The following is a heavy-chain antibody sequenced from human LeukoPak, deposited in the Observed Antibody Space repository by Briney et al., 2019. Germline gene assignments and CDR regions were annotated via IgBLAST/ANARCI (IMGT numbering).Heavy chain of an antibody. Sequence: GGSLRLSCAASGFTFSSYAMSWVRQAPGKGLEWVSTITGSGGSTYYADSGKGRFTISTDNSKNTLYLQMNSLRAEDTAVYYCAKPPPDSSSWLFDYWGQGTLVTVFS. J-gene: IGHJ4*02. V-gene: IGHV3-23*01. CDR1: GFTFSSYA. D-gene: IGHD6-13*01. CDR2: ITGSGGST. CDR3: AKPPPDSSSWLFDY.